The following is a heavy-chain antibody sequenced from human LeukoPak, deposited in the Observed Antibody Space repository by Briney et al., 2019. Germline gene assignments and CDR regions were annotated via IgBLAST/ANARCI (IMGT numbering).Heavy chain of an antibody. D-gene: IGHD5-12*01. J-gene: IGHJ4*02. V-gene: IGHV3-23*01. CDR1: GFTFSTYA. Sequence: GGSLRLSCAASGFTFSTYAMTWVRQAPGKGLEWVATVSGSSGRTAYADSVKGRFTISRDNSKNTLYLQMNNLRAEDTAVYYCAKDWGVATRFKPDYWGQGTLVTVSS. CDR3: AKDWGVATRFKPDY. CDR2: VSGSSGRT.